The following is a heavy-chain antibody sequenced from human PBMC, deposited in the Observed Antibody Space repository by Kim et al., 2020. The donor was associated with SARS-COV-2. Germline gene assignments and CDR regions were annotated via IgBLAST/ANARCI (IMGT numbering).Heavy chain of an antibody. J-gene: IGHJ4*02. V-gene: IGHV1-3*01. D-gene: IGHD1-1*01. Sequence: TSYRQRLKGRATITRDTSASTAYMELSSLRSEDLAVYFCATAERTDAEFDFWGQGTLVTVSS. CDR2: T. CDR3: ATAERTDAEFDF.